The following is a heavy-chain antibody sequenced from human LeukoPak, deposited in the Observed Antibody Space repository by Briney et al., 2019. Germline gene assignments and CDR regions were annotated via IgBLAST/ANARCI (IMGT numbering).Heavy chain of an antibody. J-gene: IGHJ3*02. CDR1: GYTFTSYG. D-gene: IGHD3-10*01. CDR3: ARLWFGELLGAFDI. CDR2: ISAYNGNT. Sequence: ASVNVSCKASGYTFTSYGISWVRQAPGQGLEWMGWISAYNGNTNYAQKLQGRVTMTTDTSTSTAYMELRSLRSDDTAVYYCARLWFGELLGAFDIWGQGTMVTVSS. V-gene: IGHV1-18*01.